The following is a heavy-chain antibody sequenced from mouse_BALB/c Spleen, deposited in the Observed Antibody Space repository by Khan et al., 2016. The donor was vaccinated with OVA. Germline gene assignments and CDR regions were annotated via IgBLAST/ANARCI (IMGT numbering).Heavy chain of an antibody. CDR1: GHSFTTYY. CDR3: TRHDYVTWFTN. Sequence: VQLQQSGPELMKPGASVKISCKASGHSFTTYYIHWVMQSHGKSLEWIGYIDPFSGDTTYNQKFKGKATLTVDKSSSTAYIHLSNLTSEDSAVYFCTRHDYVTWFTNWGQGTLVTVSA. D-gene: IGHD2-4*01. J-gene: IGHJ3*01. CDR2: IDPFSGDT. V-gene: IGHV1S135*01.